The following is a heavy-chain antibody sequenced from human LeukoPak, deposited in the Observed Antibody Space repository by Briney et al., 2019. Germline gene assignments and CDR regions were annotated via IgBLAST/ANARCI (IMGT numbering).Heavy chain of an antibody. CDR3: ARYGNGAWLGHYAFDM. Sequence: GGSLRLSCAASGFTFSSYSMNWVRQAPGKGLEWVSYISSGSSTIYYADSVKGRFTISRDNAENSVYLQMNSLKAEDTAVYYCARYGNGAWLGHYAFDMWGQGTMVTVSS. CDR1: GFTFSSYS. V-gene: IGHV3-48*04. J-gene: IGHJ3*02. CDR2: ISSGSSTI. D-gene: IGHD6-19*01.